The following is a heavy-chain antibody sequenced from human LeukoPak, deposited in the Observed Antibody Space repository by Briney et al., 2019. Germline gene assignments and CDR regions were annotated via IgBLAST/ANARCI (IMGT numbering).Heavy chain of an antibody. Sequence: NPSETLSLTCTVSGGSISSYYWSWIRQPPGKGLEWIGYIYTSGSTNYNPSLKSRVTISVDTSKNQFSLNLTSVNAADTAIYYCARVMAARREDLNWFDPWGQGTLVTVSS. V-gene: IGHV4-4*09. CDR1: GGSISSYY. CDR2: IYTSGST. D-gene: IGHD6-6*01. CDR3: ARVMAARREDLNWFDP. J-gene: IGHJ5*02.